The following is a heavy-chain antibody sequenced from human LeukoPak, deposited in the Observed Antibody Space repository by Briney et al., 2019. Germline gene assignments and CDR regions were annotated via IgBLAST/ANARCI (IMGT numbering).Heavy chain of an antibody. V-gene: IGHV5-51*01. CDR2: IYPGDSDT. CDR3: ARSIDSTTSTLPY. D-gene: IGHD5-24*01. Sequence: GESLKISCKGSENSFTNCWIVWVRQMPGKGLEWVGIIYPGDSDTRYSPTFQGQVTISVDRSTTTAYLQWSGLKASDTAMYYCARSIDSTTSTLPYWGQGTQVTVSS. CDR1: ENSFTNCW. J-gene: IGHJ4*02.